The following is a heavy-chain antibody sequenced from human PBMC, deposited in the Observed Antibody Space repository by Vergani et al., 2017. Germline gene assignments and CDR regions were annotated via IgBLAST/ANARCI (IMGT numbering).Heavy chain of an antibody. J-gene: IGHJ4*02. CDR3: ARENYGDPDY. CDR2: ISYDGSNK. V-gene: IGHV3-30-3*01. D-gene: IGHD4-17*01. Sequence: QVQLVESGGGVVQPGRSLRLSCAASGFTFSSYAMHWVRQAPGKGLEWVAVISYDGSNKYYADSVKVRFTISRDNSKNTLYLQMNSLRAEDTAVYYCARENYGDPDYWGQGTLVTVSS. CDR1: GFTFSSYA.